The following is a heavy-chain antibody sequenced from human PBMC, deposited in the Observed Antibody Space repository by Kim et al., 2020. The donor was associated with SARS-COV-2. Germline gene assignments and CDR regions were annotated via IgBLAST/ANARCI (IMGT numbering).Heavy chain of an antibody. CDR1: GYTLTELS. CDR2: FDPEDGET. CDR3: ATRYFGVVIIGSLIYGMDV. J-gene: IGHJ6*02. Sequence: ASVKVSCKVSGYTLTELSMHWVRQAPGKGLEWMGGFDPEDGETIYAQKFQGRVTMTEDTSTDTAYMELSSLRSEDTAVYYCATRYFGVVIIGSLIYGMDVWGQGTTVTVSS. D-gene: IGHD3-3*01. V-gene: IGHV1-24*01.